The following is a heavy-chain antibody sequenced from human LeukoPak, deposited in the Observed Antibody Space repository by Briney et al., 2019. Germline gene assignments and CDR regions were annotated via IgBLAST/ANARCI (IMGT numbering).Heavy chain of an antibody. D-gene: IGHD6-19*01. CDR3: ARGGGSSSNWFAP. J-gene: IGHJ5*02. V-gene: IGHV3-33*01. CDR1: GFTFSSYA. CDR2: IWYDGSYQ. Sequence: PERSLRLSCGASGFTFSSYAMHWVRQAPGKGLEWVAVIWYDGSYQYYVDSVTGRFTISRDNSKNTLYLQLNSLRAEDTAVYYCARGGGSSSNWFAPWGKETLVTVSS.